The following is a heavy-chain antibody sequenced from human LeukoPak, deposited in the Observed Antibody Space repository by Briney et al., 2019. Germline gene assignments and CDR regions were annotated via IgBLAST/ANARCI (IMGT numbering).Heavy chain of an antibody. Sequence: DPGGPLRLSCAASGFTFSTYEMNWVRQAPGKGLEWVSYTSSTGGTMYYGDSVKGRFTISRDNAKKSLYLQINSLRAEDTAVYYCARDLSWGSDDAFDIWGQGTMVTVSS. V-gene: IGHV3-48*03. D-gene: IGHD7-27*01. CDR3: ARDLSWGSDDAFDI. J-gene: IGHJ3*02. CDR1: GFTFSTYE. CDR2: TSSTGGTM.